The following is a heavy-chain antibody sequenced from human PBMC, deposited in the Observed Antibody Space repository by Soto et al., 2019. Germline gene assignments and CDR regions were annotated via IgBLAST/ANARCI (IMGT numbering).Heavy chain of an antibody. J-gene: IGHJ5*01. CDR1: GFTFSSYA. CDR2: ISYDGSNK. Sequence: GGSLRFSCAASGFTFSSYAMHWVRQAPGKGLEWVAVISYDGSNKYYADSVKGRFTISRDNSKNTLYLQMNSLRAEDTAVYYCARSYAIQDWFDSWGQGTLVTVSS. D-gene: IGHD2-2*02. CDR3: ARSYAIQDWFDS. V-gene: IGHV3-30-3*01.